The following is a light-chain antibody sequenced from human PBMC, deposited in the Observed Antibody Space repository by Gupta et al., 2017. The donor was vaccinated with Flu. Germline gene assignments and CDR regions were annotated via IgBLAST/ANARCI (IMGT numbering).Light chain of an antibody. Sequence: QSALTQPPSASGSLGQSVTISCTGTTSDVGTYNYVSWYQQHPGKAPKLMIYEVNKRPSGVPDRFSGSKSGNTASLTVSGLQAEDGADYYCSAYAGSNNFEVFGGGTKLTVV. V-gene: IGLV2-8*01. J-gene: IGLJ3*02. CDR2: EVN. CDR3: SAYAGSNNFEV. CDR1: TSDVGTYNY.